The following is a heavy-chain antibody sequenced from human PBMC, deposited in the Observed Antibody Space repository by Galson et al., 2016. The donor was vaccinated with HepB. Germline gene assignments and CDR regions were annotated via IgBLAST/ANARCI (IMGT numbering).Heavy chain of an antibody. D-gene: IGHD4-23*01. V-gene: IGHV2-5*02. Sequence: PALVKPTQTLTLTCSLSGLSISASGEGVGWIRQSPGKALEWLSLIYWDDTKRYRPPLKRRLTITKDTSKNQVVLTMTDMDPVDTATYFCAKLGNAFFEYWGQGTRVTVSS. CDR1: GLSISASGEG. CDR3: AKLGNAFFEY. CDR2: IYWDDTK. J-gene: IGHJ4*02.